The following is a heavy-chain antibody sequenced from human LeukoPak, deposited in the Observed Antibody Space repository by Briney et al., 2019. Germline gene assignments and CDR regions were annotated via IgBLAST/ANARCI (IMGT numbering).Heavy chain of an antibody. D-gene: IGHD3-16*02. V-gene: IGHV4-38-2*02. Sequence: SETLSLTCTVSGYSISSGYYWGWIRQPPGKGLEWIGSIYHSGSTYYNPSLKSRVTISVDTSKNQFSLKLSSVTAADTAVYYCARDYEGEGDERFDYVWGSYRYTGPYYFDYWGQGTLVTVSS. CDR2: IYHSGST. J-gene: IGHJ4*02. CDR3: ARDYEGEGDERFDYVWGSYRYTGPYYFDY. CDR1: GYSISSGYY.